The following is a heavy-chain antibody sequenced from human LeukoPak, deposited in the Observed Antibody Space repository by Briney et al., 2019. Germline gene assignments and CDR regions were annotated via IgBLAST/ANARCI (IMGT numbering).Heavy chain of an antibody. Sequence: GGSLRLSCAASGFTFNSYSMGWVRQAPGQGLEWVSAVSGSAYSKYYADSVKGRFTISRDNSKNTLYLQMNSLRAEDTAVYYCARAGYSEYQLLWGSAFDIWGQGTMVTVSS. V-gene: IGHV3-23*01. CDR3: ARAGYSEYQLLWGSAFDI. CDR1: GFTFNSYS. CDR2: VSGSAYSK. D-gene: IGHD2-2*01. J-gene: IGHJ3*02.